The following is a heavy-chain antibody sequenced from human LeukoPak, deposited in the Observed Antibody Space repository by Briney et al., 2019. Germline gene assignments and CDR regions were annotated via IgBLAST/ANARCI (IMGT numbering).Heavy chain of an antibody. CDR2: IRYDGSDK. CDR3: AKDPTHYRVWDDYDSTVLSY. D-gene: IGHD3-22*01. Sequence: GGSLRLSCAASGFTFNSYGMHWVRQAPGKGLEWVAFIRYDGSDKYYADSVKGRFTISRDNSKNTLYLQTNSLRAEDTAVYFCAKDPTHYRVWDDYDSTVLSYWGQGTLVTVSS. V-gene: IGHV3-30*02. CDR1: GFTFNSYG. J-gene: IGHJ4*02.